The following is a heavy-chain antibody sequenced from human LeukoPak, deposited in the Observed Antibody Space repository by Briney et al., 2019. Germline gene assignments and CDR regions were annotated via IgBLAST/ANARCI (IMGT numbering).Heavy chain of an antibody. J-gene: IGHJ4*02. V-gene: IGHV1-2*06. CDR3: ARDKYYDFWSGYREYYFDY. Sequence: ASVKVSCKASGYTFTGYYMHWVRQAPGQGLEWMGRINPNSGGTNYAQKFQGRVTMTRDTSISTAYMELSRLRSDDTAVYYCARDKYYDFWSGYREYYFDYWGQGTLVTVSS. CDR1: GYTFTGYY. D-gene: IGHD3-3*01. CDR2: INPNSGGT.